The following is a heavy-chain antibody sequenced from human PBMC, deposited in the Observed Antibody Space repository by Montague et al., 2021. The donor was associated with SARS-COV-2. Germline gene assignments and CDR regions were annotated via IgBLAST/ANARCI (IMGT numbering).Heavy chain of an antibody. Sequence: SETLSLTCSVSGASISGANWWTWVRQPPGKGLEWIGEIFHMGNTNYNWSLRSRLTISVDKSKNQFSLELRSVTAADTAIYYCARVEGGSHLDYWGQGILATVSS. CDR1: GASISGANW. CDR2: IFHMGNT. J-gene: IGHJ4*02. CDR3: ARVEGGSHLDY. D-gene: IGHD1-26*01. V-gene: IGHV4-4*02.